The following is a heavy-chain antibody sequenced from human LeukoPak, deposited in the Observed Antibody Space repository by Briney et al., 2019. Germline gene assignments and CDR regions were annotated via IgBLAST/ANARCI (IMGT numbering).Heavy chain of an antibody. CDR3: ARDIGYYDILTGPRRNAFDI. Sequence: NPGGSLRLSCAASGFTFSSYWMSWVRQAPGKGLEWVGRIKSKTDGGTTDYAAPVKGRFTISRDDSKNTLYLQMNSLKTEDTAVYYCARDIGYYDILTGPRRNAFDIWGQGTMVTVSS. J-gene: IGHJ3*02. D-gene: IGHD3-9*01. CDR1: GFTFSSYW. CDR2: IKSKTDGGTT. V-gene: IGHV3-15*01.